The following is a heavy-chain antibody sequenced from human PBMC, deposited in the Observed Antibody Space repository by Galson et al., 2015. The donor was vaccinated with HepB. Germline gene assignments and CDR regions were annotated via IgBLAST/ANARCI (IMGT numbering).Heavy chain of an antibody. D-gene: IGHD3-10*01. J-gene: IGHJ6*02. V-gene: IGHV3-7*05. CDR2: IKEDGSEK. CDR1: ESILIMYW. CDR3: ARVKRGEWYSFYYYGMDV. Sequence: SLRLSCAASESILIMYWMNWVRQPPGKVLEWVANIKEDGSEKNYVDSVKGTFTISSDNAKNSLYLQMHSPRAEATAVYYCARVKRGEWYSFYYYGMDVWGQGTTVTVSS.